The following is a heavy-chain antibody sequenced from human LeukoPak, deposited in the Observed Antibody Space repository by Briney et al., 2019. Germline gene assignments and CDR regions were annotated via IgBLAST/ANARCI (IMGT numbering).Heavy chain of an antibody. CDR2: ISSSTI. CDR3: ARAPHDYGDYGDY. CDR1: GFTFSSYE. D-gene: IGHD4-17*01. V-gene: IGHV3-48*03. J-gene: IGHJ4*02. Sequence: PGGSLRLSCAASGFTFSSYEMNWVRQAPGKGLEWVSYISSSTIYYADSVKGRFTISRDNAKNSLYLQMNSLRAEDTAVYYCARAPHDYGDYGDYWGQGTLVTVSS.